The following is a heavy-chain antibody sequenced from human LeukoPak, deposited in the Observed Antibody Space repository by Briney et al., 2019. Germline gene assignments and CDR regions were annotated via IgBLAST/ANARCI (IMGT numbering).Heavy chain of an antibody. J-gene: IGHJ3*02. Sequence: RCLRLAFQADEMSVGKGKRGYLGGGPGNRLEWVSAISGSGGSTYYADSVKGRFTISRDNSKNTLYLQMNSLRGEDTAVHYCAKPERGDYHDAFDIWGQGTMVTVSS. V-gene: IGHV3-23*01. D-gene: IGHD3-16*01. CDR2: ISGSGGST. CDR1: EMSVGKGK. CDR3: AKPERGDYHDAFDI.